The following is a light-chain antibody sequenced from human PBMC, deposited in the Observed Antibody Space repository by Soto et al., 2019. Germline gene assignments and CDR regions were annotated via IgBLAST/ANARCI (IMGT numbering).Light chain of an antibody. J-gene: IGKJ5*01. Sequence: EIVLTQSPATLPLSPGERATLSCRASQSVSSYLAWYQQKPGQAPRLLIYDASNRGTGIPARFSGSGSGTVFTLTISSLEPEDFAVYYCQQRSNWPITFGQGTRLEIK. V-gene: IGKV3-11*01. CDR1: QSVSSY. CDR3: QQRSNWPIT. CDR2: DAS.